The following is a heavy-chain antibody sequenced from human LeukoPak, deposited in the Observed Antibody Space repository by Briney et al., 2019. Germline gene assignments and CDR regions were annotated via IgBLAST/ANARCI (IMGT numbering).Heavy chain of an antibody. CDR3: ATDLGSSRPNF. CDR1: GFTFSSYS. V-gene: IGHV3-7*01. Sequence: GGSLRLSCAASGFTFSSYSMNWVRQAPGKGLEWVANIKQDGSEKYYVDSAKGRFTISRDNAKNSLYLQMNSLRAEDTAVYYCATDLGSSRPNFWGQGTLVTVSS. J-gene: IGHJ4*02. D-gene: IGHD6-13*01. CDR2: IKQDGSEK.